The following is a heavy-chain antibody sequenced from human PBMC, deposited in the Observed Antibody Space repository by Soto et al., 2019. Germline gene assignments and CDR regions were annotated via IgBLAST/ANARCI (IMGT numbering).Heavy chain of an antibody. D-gene: IGHD7-27*01. Sequence: EVQVLESGGGLVQPGGSLRLSCAGSGFTFINYAMNWVRQAPGKGLEWVSSISGGGDAAFFPDSVRGRFSLSRDNSKNTVTLQMNSLGVDKTAVYYCARKILGSTTRPNYWYFDLWGRGTLVTVSS. CDR1: GFTFINYA. CDR3: ARKILGSTTRPNYWYFDL. J-gene: IGHJ2*01. V-gene: IGHV3-23*01. CDR2: ISGGGDAA.